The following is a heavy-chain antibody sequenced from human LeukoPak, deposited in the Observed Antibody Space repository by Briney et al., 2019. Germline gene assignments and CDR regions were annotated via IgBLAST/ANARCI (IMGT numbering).Heavy chain of an antibody. CDR3: ARDHEDSSSWSYDY. CDR1: GASISSGSNS. V-gene: IGHV4-39*07. D-gene: IGHD6-13*01. J-gene: IGHJ4*02. Sequence: PSETLPLTCTVSGASISSGSNSWGWIRQPAGKGLEWIGSIYHSGSTYYNPSLKSRVTISVDTSKNQFSLKLSSVTAADTAVYYCARDHEDSSSWSYDYWGQGTLVTVSS. CDR2: IYHSGST.